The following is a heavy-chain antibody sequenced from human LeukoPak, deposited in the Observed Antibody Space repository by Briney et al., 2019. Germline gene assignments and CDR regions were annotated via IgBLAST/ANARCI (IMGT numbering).Heavy chain of an antibody. Sequence: GGSLRLSCAASGFTFSSYSMNWVRQAPGKGLEWVSYISSSSSTIYYADSVKGRFTMSRDNAKNSLYLQMNSLRAEDTAVYYCARVIVVYYDSSGYSDYWGQGTLVTVSS. CDR1: GFTFSSYS. CDR3: ARVIVVYYDSSGYSDY. V-gene: IGHV3-48*04. D-gene: IGHD3-22*01. J-gene: IGHJ4*02. CDR2: ISSSSSTI.